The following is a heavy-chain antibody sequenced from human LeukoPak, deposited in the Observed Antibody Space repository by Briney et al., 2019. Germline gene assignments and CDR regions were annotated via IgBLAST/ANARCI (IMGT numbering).Heavy chain of an antibody. J-gene: IGHJ3*01. D-gene: IGHD6-6*01. Sequence: GGSLRLSCAASGFTFSTYSMNWVRQAPGKGLEWVSYISSSSSTIYYADSVKGRFTISRDNAKNSLYLQMNSLRAEDTAVYYCARSSYSSSSSVWGQGTMVTVSS. CDR2: ISSSSSTI. CDR3: ARSSYSSSSSV. V-gene: IGHV3-48*01. CDR1: GFTFSTYS.